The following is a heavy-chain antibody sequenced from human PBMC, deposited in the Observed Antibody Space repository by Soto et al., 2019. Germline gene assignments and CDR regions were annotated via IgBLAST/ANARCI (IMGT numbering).Heavy chain of an antibody. D-gene: IGHD3-22*01. CDR2: ISNSGNT. CDR3: ARDGGGGYYFDSSGYLDY. CDR1: GDSISSGGYC. V-gene: IGHV4-31*03. J-gene: IGHJ4*02. Sequence: QVQLQESGPGLVKPSQTLSLTCTVSGDSISSGGYCWSWIRQHPGKGLEWIGYISNSGNTYYNPSLKRRLTISVDTAKNQFSLKLASVTAADTAVYYCARDGGGGYYFDSSGYLDYWGQGTLVTVSS.